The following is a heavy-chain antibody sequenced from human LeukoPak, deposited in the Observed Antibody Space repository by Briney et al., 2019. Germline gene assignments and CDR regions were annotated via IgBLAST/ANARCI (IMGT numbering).Heavy chain of an antibody. CDR1: GFTVSSYY. D-gene: IGHD3-22*01. J-gene: IGHJ2*01. Sequence: GGSLRLSCAASGFTVSSYYMSWVRQAPGKGLEWVSVIYSGGSTYYADSVKGRFTISTDNSKNTLYLQMNSLRAEDTAVYYCARDRRYYDSSGYYPYWYFDLWGRGTLVTVSS. CDR2: IYSGGST. CDR3: ARDRRYYDSSGYYPYWYFDL. V-gene: IGHV3-66*01.